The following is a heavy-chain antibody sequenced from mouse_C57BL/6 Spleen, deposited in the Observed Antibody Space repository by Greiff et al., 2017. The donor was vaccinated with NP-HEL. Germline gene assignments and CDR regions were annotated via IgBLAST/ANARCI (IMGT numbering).Heavy chain of an antibody. V-gene: IGHV1-50*01. CDR1: GYTFTSYW. Sequence: QVQLQQPGAELVKPGASVKLSCKASGYTFTSYWMQWVKQRPGQGLEWIGEIDPSDSYTNYNQKFKGKATLTVDTSSSTAYMQLSSLTSEDSAVYYCARWYLYAMDYWGQGTSVTVSS. CDR2: IDPSDSYT. D-gene: IGHD5-1*01. CDR3: ARWYLYAMDY. J-gene: IGHJ4*01.